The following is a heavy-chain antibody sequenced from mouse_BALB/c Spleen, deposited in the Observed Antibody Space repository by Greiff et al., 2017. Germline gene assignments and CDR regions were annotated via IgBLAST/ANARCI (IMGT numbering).Heavy chain of an antibody. D-gene: IGHD2-4*01. CDR2: IWRGGST. V-gene: IGHV2-5-1*01. CDR3: AKKNDYDGTEYYYAMDD. J-gene: IGHJ4*01. CDR1: GFSLTSYG. Sequence: VQLQQSGPSLVQPSQSLSITCTVSGFSLTSYGVHWVRQSPGKGLEWLGVIWRGGSTDYNAAFMSRLSITKDNSKSQVFFKMNSLQADDTAIYYCAKKNDYDGTEYYYAMDDWGQGTSVTVSS.